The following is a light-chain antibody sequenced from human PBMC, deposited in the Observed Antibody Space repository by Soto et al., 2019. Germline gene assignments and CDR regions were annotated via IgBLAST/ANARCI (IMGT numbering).Light chain of an antibody. Sequence: QSVLTQPASVSGSPGQSITISCTGTSSDVGGYNYVSWYQQHPGKAPKLMIYDVSNRPSGVSNRFSGSKSGNTASLTISGLKAEDEADYYCSSYTSSSTLVFGEGTKLTVL. CDR1: SSDVGGYNY. V-gene: IGLV2-14*01. J-gene: IGLJ2*01. CDR3: SSYTSSSTLV. CDR2: DVS.